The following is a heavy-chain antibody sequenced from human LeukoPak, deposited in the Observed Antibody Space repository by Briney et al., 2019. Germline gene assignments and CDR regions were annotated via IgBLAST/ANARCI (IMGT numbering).Heavy chain of an antibody. CDR3: ARARVPGELNY. CDR1: GFTFSSYS. CDR2: ISNSGSSK. J-gene: IGHJ4*02. V-gene: IGHV3-48*04. D-gene: IGHD3-10*01. Sequence: GGSLRLSCAASGFTFSSYSMNWVRQAPGKGLEWLSYISNSGSSKYYADSVRGRFTISRDNAKNSLYLQMNSLRAEDTAVYYCARARVPGELNYWGQGTLVTVSS.